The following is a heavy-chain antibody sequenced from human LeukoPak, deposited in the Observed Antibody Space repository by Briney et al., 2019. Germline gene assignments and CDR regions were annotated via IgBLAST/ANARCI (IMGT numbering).Heavy chain of an antibody. J-gene: IGHJ6*02. D-gene: IGHD6-19*01. CDR1: GYTFSVYY. V-gene: IGHV1-2*02. CDR2: INPNSGGT. CDR3: ARDPFGAVAGTDEDYYYGMDV. Sequence: ASVKVSCKASGYTFSVYYMHWVRQAPGQGLEWMGWINPNSGGTNYAQKFQGRVTMTRDTSISTAYMELSRLRSDDTAVYYCARDPFGAVAGTDEDYYYGMDVWGQGTTVTVSS.